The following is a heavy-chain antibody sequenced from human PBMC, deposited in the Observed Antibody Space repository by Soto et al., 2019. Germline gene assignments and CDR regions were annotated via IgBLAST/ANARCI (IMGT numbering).Heavy chain of an antibody. CDR1: GGTFSSYA. D-gene: IGHD4-17*01. CDR3: ARKPPTTVTPYWYFDL. CDR2: IIPIFGTA. J-gene: IGHJ2*01. Sequence: QVQLVQSGAEVKKPGSSVKVSCKASGGTFSSYAISWVRQAPGLGLEWMGGIIPIFGTANYAQKFQGRVTITADEPTSTAYMELSSLRSEDTAVYYCARKPPTTVTPYWYFDLWGRGTLVTVSS. V-gene: IGHV1-69*01.